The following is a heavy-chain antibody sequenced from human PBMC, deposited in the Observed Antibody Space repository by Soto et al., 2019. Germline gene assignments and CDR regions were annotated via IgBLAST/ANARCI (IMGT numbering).Heavy chain of an antibody. CDR1: GGSISSYY. J-gene: IGHJ6*02. CDR3: ARQTSGAPLSIYYYGLDV. V-gene: IGHV4-59*01. CDR2: IYYSGST. D-gene: IGHD3-10*01. Sequence: SETLSLTCTFSGGSISSYYWSWTRQPPGKGLEWIGYIYYSGSTNYNPSLKSRVTISVDTSKNQFSLKLSSVTAADTAVYYCARQTSGAPLSIYYYGLDVWGQGTTVTVSS.